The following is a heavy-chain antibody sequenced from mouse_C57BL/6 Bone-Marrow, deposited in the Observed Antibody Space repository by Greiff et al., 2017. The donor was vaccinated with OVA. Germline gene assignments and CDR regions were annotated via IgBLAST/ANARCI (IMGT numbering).Heavy chain of an antibody. Sequence: QVQLQQSGAELARPGASVKLSCKASGYTFTSYGLSWVKQRTGQGLEWIGEIYPRSGNTYYNEKFKGKATLTADKSSSTAYMELRSLTSEDSAVYFCARWGGNYSYYFDYWGQGTTLTVSS. D-gene: IGHD2-1*01. CDR1: GYTFTSYG. J-gene: IGHJ2*01. CDR3: ARWGGNYSYYFDY. V-gene: IGHV1-81*01. CDR2: IYPRSGNT.